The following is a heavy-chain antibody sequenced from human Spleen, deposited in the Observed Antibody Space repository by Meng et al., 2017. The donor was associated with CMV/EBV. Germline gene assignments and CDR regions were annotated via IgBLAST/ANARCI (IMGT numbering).Heavy chain of an antibody. CDR3: ARWSGCSSTSCPD. CDR1: GFTFSSYS. Sequence: GGSLRLSCAASGFTFSSYSMNWVRQAPGKGLEWVSSISSSGTYIYNADSVRGRFTISRDIAKNSLYLQMNSLRAEDTAVYYCARWSGCSSTSCPDWGQGTLVTVSS. J-gene: IGHJ4*02. D-gene: IGHD2-2*01. V-gene: IGHV3-21*01. CDR2: ISSSGTYI.